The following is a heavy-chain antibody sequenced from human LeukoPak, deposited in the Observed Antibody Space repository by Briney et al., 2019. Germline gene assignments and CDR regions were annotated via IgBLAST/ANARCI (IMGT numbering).Heavy chain of an antibody. J-gene: IGHJ4*02. Sequence: AGGSLRLSCAASGFTFSSYSMNWVRQAPGKGLEWVSSISSSSSYIYYADSVKGRFTISRDNAKSSLYLQMNSLRAEDTAVYYCARDANWASPIDYWGQGTLVTVSS. V-gene: IGHV3-21*01. CDR1: GFTFSSYS. CDR3: ARDANWASPIDY. CDR2: ISSSSSYI. D-gene: IGHD7-27*01.